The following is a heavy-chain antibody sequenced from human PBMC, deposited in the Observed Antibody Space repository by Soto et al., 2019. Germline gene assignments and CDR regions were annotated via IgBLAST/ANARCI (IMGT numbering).Heavy chain of an antibody. V-gene: IGHV1-69*12. D-gene: IGHD3-22*01. J-gene: IGHJ2*01. CDR3: ATTSNYYDSSGPNWYFDL. CDR1: GGTFSSYA. CDR2: IIPIFRAA. Sequence: QVQLVQSGAEVKKPGSSVKVSCKASGGTFSSYAISWVRQAPGQGLEWMGGIIPIFRAANYAQKFQGRVTITADESTSTVYMERSSLRSEDTAVYYCATTSNYYDSSGPNWYFDLWGRGTLVTVSS.